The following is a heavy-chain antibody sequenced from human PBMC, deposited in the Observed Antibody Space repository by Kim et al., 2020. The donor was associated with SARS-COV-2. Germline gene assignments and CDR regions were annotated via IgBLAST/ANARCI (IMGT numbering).Heavy chain of an antibody. CDR3: ARARSVNRYYYYGMDV. J-gene: IGHJ6*02. CDR2: INHSGST. V-gene: IGHV4-34*01. CDR1: GGSFSGYY. Sequence: SETLSLTCAVYGGSFSGYYWSWIRQPPGKGLEWIGEINHSGSTNYNPTLKSRVTISVDTSQNQFSLKLISVTAADTAVYYCARARSVNRYYYYGMDVWG.